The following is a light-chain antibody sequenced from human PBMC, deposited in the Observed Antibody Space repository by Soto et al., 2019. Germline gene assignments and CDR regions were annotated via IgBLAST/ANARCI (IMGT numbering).Light chain of an antibody. CDR2: RNN. CDR1: SSNIGSNY. CDR3: AAWDDNLSGYV. V-gene: IGLV1-47*01. J-gene: IGLJ1*01. Sequence: QSVLAQPLSASGTPGQRVTISCSGSSSNIGSNYVYWYQQLPGTAPKLLIYRNNQRPSGVPDRFSGSKSGTSASLAISGLRSEDEADYYCAAWDDNLSGYVFGTGTKVTVL.